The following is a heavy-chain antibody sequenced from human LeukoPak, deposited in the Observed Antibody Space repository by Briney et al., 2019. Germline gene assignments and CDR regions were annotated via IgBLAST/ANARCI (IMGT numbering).Heavy chain of an antibody. CDR3: ARTYGDYGWVDY. J-gene: IGHJ4*02. CDR2: IYYSGST. CDR1: GDSISSRTYY. D-gene: IGHD4-17*01. Sequence: SETLSLTCTVSGDSISSRTYYWNWIRQPPGKGLDWIGSIYYSGSTDNNPSLKSRVTISVDTYKNPFSLQLTSVTAADTAVYYCARTYGDYGWVDYWGQGTLVTVSS. V-gene: IGHV4-39*01.